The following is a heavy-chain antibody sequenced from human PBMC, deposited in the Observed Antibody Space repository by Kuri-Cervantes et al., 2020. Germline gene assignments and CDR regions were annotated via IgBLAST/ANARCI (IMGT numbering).Heavy chain of an antibody. Sequence: GSLRLSCTVSGGSINNYYWSWIRLPPGKGLEWIGYIYSSGSTNYNPSLKSRVTISVDTSKKQFSLKLSSVTAADTAVYYCARLPANVVLTTPRGFFDYWGQGTLVTVSS. D-gene: IGHD2-15*01. CDR2: IYSSGST. J-gene: IGHJ4*02. CDR1: GGSINNYY. CDR3: ARLPANVVLTTPRGFFDY. V-gene: IGHV4-59*08.